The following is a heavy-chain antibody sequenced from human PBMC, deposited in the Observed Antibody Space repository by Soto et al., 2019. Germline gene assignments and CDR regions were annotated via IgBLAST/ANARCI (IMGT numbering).Heavy chain of an antibody. J-gene: IGHJ6*02. D-gene: IGHD2-8*01. Sequence: ASVKVSRKASGYTFTSYDINWVRQATGQGLEWMGWMNPNSGNTGYAQKFQGRVTMTRNTSISTAYMELSRLRRGDTAVYYCAGGQQYCTNGVCYLGNYYGMDVWGQGTTVTVS. CDR2: MNPNSGNT. CDR3: AGGQQYCTNGVCYLGNYYGMDV. V-gene: IGHV1-8*01. CDR1: GYTFTSYD.